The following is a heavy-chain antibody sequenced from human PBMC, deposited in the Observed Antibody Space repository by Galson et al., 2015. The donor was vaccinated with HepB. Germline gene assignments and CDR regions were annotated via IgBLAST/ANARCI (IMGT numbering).Heavy chain of an antibody. CDR1: GFTFSSYA. J-gene: IGHJ5*02. D-gene: IGHD3-22*01. CDR3: AKDRVGYYDSSGYRRRPVWFDP. Sequence: SLRLSCAASGFTFSSYAMSWVRQAPGKGLEWVSAISGSGGSTYYADSVKGRFTISRDNSKNTLYLQMNSLRAEDTAVYYCAKDRVGYYDSSGYRRRPVWFDPWGQGTLVTVSS. V-gene: IGHV3-23*01. CDR2: ISGSGGST.